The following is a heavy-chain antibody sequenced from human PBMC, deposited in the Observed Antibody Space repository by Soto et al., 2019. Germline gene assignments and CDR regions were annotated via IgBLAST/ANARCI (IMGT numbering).Heavy chain of an antibody. Sequence: GGFLRLSCGVSGFILSYFAMDWVRQAPGKGLEWVSGISASGGSTYYADSVQGRFTISRDISKNTLDLQMSNLRAEDTAIYYCARLLGSATWGQGTQVTVSS. CDR3: ARLLGSAT. V-gene: IGHV3-23*01. J-gene: IGHJ4*02. CDR2: ISASGGST. CDR1: GFILSYFA.